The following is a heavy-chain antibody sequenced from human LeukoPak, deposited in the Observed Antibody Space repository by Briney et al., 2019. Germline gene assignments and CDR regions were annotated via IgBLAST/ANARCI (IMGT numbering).Heavy chain of an antibody. CDR3: AKDALNDLYAFDI. Sequence: GGSLRLSCAASGFTFSSYGMHWVRQAPGKGLEWVAVISYDVSYKYYADSVKGRFTISRDNSKNTLYLQMNSLRAEDTAVYHCAKDALNDLYAFDIWGQGTMVTVSS. V-gene: IGHV3-30*18. CDR1: GFTFSSYG. J-gene: IGHJ3*02. CDR2: ISYDVSYK. D-gene: IGHD1-1*01.